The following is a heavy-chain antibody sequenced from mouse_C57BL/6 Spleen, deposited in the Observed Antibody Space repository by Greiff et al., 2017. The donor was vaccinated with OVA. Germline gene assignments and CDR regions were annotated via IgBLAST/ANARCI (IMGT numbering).Heavy chain of an antibody. CDR1: GYTFTSYW. J-gene: IGHJ4*01. Sequence: QVQLQQSGAELVKPGASVKMSCKASGYTFTSYWITWVKQRPGQGLEWIGDIYPGSGSTNYNEKFKNKDTLTVDTSSSTAYMQLSSLTSEDSAVYDCALRIRRDYGDYYAMDYWGQGTSVTVSS. CDR3: ALRIRRDYGDYYAMDY. D-gene: IGHD1-1*01. CDR2: IYPGSGST. V-gene: IGHV1-55*01.